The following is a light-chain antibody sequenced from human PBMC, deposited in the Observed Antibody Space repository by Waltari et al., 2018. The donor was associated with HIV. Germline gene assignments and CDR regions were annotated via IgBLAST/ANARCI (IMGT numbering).Light chain of an antibody. CDR2: EVS. V-gene: IGLV2-23*02. Sequence: QSALTQPASVSGSPGQSITISCTGTSSDVGSYNLVSWYQQHPGKAPKLMIYEVSKRPSGVVNRFSGSKSGNTASLTISGLQAEDEGDYYCCSYAGSSSFHVVFGGGTKLTVL. CDR3: CSYAGSSSFHVV. J-gene: IGLJ2*01. CDR1: SSDVGSYNL.